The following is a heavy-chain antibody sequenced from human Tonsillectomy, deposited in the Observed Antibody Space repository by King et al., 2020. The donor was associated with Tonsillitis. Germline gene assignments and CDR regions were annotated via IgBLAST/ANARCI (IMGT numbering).Heavy chain of an antibody. J-gene: IGHJ3*02. V-gene: IGHV4-39*01. CDR2: IYYGGST. CDR3: ARHSNDILTGFYPAFDI. Sequence: QLQESGPGLVKPSETLSLTCTVSRGSISSNTYYWGWIRQPPGKGLGGIGNIYYGGSTYYNPSLKSRVTISVDTSKNQYSLKLSSVTAAETAVYYCARHSNDILTGFYPAFDIWGQGTMVTVSS. CDR1: RGSISSNTYY. D-gene: IGHD3-9*01.